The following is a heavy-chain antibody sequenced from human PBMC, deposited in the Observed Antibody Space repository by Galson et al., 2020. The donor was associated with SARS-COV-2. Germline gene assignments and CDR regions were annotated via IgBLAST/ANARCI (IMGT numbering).Heavy chain of an antibody. D-gene: IGHD3-22*01. CDR1: GYHFNSNG. CDR3: ARFSYRSGYPSFDY. CDR2: NT. V-gene: IGHV1-18*01. J-gene: IGHJ4*02. Sequence: ASVKVSCKASGYHFNSNGISWMRQAPGQGLEWMGWNTNYAQKFQGRVTMTTDTSTTTAYMELRGLRSDDTAVYYCARFSYRSGYPSFDYWGQGTLVTVSS.